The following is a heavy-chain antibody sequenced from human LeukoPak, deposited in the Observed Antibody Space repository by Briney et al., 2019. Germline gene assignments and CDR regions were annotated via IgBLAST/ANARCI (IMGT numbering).Heavy chain of an antibody. CDR3: ARVGDCSSTSCYQVDDY. V-gene: IGHV1-69*05. J-gene: IGHJ4*02. CDR1: GGTFSSYA. Sequence: GASVKVSCKASGGTFSSYAISWVRQAPGQGLEWMGGISPIFGTANYAQKFQGRVTITTDESTSTAHMELSSLRSEDTAVYYCARVGDCSSTSCYQVDDYWGQGTLVTVSS. D-gene: IGHD2-2*03. CDR2: ISPIFGTA.